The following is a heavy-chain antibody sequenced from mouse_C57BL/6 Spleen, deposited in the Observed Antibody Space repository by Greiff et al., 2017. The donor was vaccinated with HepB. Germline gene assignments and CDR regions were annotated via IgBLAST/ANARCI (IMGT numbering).Heavy chain of an antibody. CDR1: GYTFTSYW. Sequence: QVQLQQSGAELAKPGASVKLSCKASGYTFTSYWMHWVKQRPGQGLEWIGYINPSSGYTKYNQKFKDKATLTADKSSSTAYMPLSSLTYEDSAVYYCASSLTVSWFAYWGQGTLVTVSA. V-gene: IGHV1-7*01. J-gene: IGHJ3*01. D-gene: IGHD4-1*01. CDR2: INPSSGYT. CDR3: ASSLTVSWFAY.